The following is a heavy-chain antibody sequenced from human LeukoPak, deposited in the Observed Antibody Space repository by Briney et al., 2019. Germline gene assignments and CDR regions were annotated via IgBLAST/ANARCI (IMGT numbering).Heavy chain of an antibody. CDR1: GFTFSSYG. V-gene: IGHV3-30*18. Sequence: PGRSLRLSCAASGFTFSSYGMHWVRQAPGKGLEWVAVISYDGSNKYYADSVKGRFTISRDNSKNTLYLQMNSLRAEDTAVYYCAKIPATDLDYWGQGTLVTVSS. CDR3: AKIPATDLDY. CDR2: ISYDGSNK. J-gene: IGHJ4*02. D-gene: IGHD2-2*01.